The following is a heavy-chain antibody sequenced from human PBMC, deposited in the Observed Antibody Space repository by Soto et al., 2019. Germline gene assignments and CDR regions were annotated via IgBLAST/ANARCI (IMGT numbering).Heavy chain of an antibody. Sequence: GGSLRLSCAASGFTFSSYSMNWVRQAPGKGLEWVSSISSSSSYIYYADSVKGRFTISRDNAKNSLYLQMNSLRAEDTAVYYCARDGGVGVVITNYYYYYMDVWGKGTTVTVSS. J-gene: IGHJ6*03. CDR1: GFTFSSYS. D-gene: IGHD3-3*01. V-gene: IGHV3-21*01. CDR2: ISSSSSYI. CDR3: ARDGGVGVVITNYYYYYMDV.